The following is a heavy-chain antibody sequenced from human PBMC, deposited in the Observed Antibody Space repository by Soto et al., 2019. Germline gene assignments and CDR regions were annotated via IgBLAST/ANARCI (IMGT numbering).Heavy chain of an antibody. V-gene: IGHV4-59*08. J-gene: IGHJ6*03. CDR1: GGSISSYY. CDR2: IYYSGST. Sequence: SETLSLTCTVSGGSISSYYWSWIRQPPGKGLEGIGYIYYSGSTNYNPSLKSRVTISVDTSKNQSSLKLSSVTAADAAVYYCARHFLPSHYDFWSRAYYMDVWGKGTTVTLSS. CDR3: ARHFLPSHYDFWSRAYYMDV. D-gene: IGHD3-3*01.